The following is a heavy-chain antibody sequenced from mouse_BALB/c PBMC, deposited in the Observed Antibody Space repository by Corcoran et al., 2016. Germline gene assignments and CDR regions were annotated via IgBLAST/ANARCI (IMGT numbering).Heavy chain of an antibody. J-gene: IGHJ3*01. D-gene: IGHD1-1*01. Sequence: EVQLQQSGPNLVKPAPSVTISCKTSGYTFTAYTMHWVKQSHGKSIEWIGGINPNNGGTSYNQKVKGKATLTVDKSSSTAYMELRSLTSEDSAVYYGAFITATSWFVYWCQGTLFIVSA. CDR1: GYTFTAYT. CDR2: INPNNGGT. CDR3: AFITATSWFVY. V-gene: IGHV1-18*01.